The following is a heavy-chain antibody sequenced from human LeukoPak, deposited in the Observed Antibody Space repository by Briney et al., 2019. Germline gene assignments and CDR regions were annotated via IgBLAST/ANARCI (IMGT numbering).Heavy chain of an antibody. J-gene: IGHJ4*02. CDR3: AREIVGATSNLDY. D-gene: IGHD1-26*01. CDR2: IYYSGST. CDR1: GGSISSGGYY. Sequence: SETLSLTCTVSGGSISSGGYYWSWIRQHPGKGLEWIGYIYYSGSTYYNPSLKSRVTISVDTSKNQFSLKLSSVTAADTAVYYCAREIVGATSNLDYWGQGTLVTVSS. V-gene: IGHV4-31*03.